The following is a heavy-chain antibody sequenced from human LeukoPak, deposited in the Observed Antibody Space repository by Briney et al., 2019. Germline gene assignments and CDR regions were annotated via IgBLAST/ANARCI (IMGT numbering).Heavy chain of an antibody. J-gene: IGHJ5*02. CDR2: ISYDGSNK. CDR3: ARYGGKIVVVPAAMPAVGWFDP. CDR1: GFTFSSYG. D-gene: IGHD2-2*01. V-gene: IGHV3-30*03. Sequence: GGSLRLSCAASGFTFSSYGMHWVRQAPGKGLEWVAVISYDGSNKYYADSVKGRFTISRDNSKNTLYLQMNSLRAEDTAVYYCARYGGKIVVVPAAMPAVGWFDPWGQGTLVTVSS.